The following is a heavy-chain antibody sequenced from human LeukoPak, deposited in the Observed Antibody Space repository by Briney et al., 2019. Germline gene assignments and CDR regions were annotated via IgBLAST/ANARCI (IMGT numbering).Heavy chain of an antibody. J-gene: IGHJ4*02. CDR1: GGSLSGYY. CDR3: ARGGVAARRGLSY. V-gene: IGHV4-34*01. Sequence: SETLSLTCAVYGGSLSGYYWSWIRQPPGKGLEWIGEINHSGSTNYNPSLKSRVTISVDTSKNQFSLRLSSVTAADTAVYDCARGGVAARRGLSYWGQGTLVTVSS. D-gene: IGHD6-6*01. CDR2: INHSGST.